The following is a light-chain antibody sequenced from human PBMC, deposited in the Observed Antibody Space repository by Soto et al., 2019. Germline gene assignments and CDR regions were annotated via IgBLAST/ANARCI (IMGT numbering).Light chain of an antibody. CDR2: EVS. J-gene: IGLJ1*01. CDR1: SSDVGGYNY. Sequence: QSALAQPASVSGSPGQSITISCTGTSSDVGGYNYVSWYQQHPGKAPKLMIYEVSNRPSGVSNRFSGSKSGNTASLTISGLQAEDEADYYCSSYTSSSIPYVFGTGTKV. V-gene: IGLV2-14*01. CDR3: SSYTSSSIPYV.